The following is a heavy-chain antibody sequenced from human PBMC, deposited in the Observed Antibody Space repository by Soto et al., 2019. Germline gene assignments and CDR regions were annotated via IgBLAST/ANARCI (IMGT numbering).Heavy chain of an antibody. V-gene: IGHV4-31*03. CDR3: ARHASWFDP. J-gene: IGHJ5*02. Sequence: PSETLSLTCTVSGGSISSDGFYWIWIRQHPGKGLEWIGYIFYSGNTYYNPSLKSRVTISVDTSKNQFSLKLRTVTAADTAVYYCARHASWFDPWGQGTLVTVSS. CDR2: IFYSGNT. CDR1: GGSISSDGFY.